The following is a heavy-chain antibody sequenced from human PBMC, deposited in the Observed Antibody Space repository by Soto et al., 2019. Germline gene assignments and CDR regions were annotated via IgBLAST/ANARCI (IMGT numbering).Heavy chain of an antibody. CDR2: ISSSGSTI. J-gene: IGHJ3*02. V-gene: IGHV3-48*03. CDR1: GFTFSSYE. D-gene: IGHD1-26*01. CDR3: ARDFEWELLQDAFDI. Sequence: PXESLRLSCAASGFTFSSYEMNWVRQAPGKGLEWVSYISSSGSTIYYADSVKGRFTISRDNAKNSLYLQMNSLRAEDTAVYYCARDFEWELLQDAFDIWGQGTMVTVSS.